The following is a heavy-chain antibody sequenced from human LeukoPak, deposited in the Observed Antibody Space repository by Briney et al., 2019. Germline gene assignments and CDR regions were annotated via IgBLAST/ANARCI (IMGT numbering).Heavy chain of an antibody. D-gene: IGHD1-26*01. CDR1: GFTFGDYA. CDR3: TRSERSGSYGGPYYYYYMDV. Sequence: PGGSLRLSCTASGFTFGDYAMSWVRQAPGKGLEWVGFIRSKAYGGTTEYAASVKGRFTISRDDSKSIAYLQMNSLKTEDTAVYYCTRSERSGSYGGPYYYYYMDVWGKGTTVTISS. V-gene: IGHV3-49*04. CDR2: IRSKAYGGTT. J-gene: IGHJ6*03.